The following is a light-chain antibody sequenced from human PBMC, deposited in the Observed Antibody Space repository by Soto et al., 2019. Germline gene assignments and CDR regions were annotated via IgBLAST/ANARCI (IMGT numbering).Light chain of an antibody. Sequence: EIVLTQSPATLSLSPGERATLSCRASQSVSSYLAWYQQSPGQAPRLLIYDASNRATGIPARFSGSGSGTDFTLTIDSLEPEDFGVDYCQKRSNWPPGTFGQGTKLEMK. V-gene: IGKV3-11*01. CDR1: QSVSSY. J-gene: IGKJ2*01. CDR2: DAS. CDR3: QKRSNWPPGT.